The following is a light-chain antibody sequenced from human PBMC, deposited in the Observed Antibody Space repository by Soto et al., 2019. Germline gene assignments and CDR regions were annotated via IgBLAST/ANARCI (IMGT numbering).Light chain of an antibody. V-gene: IGKV3-20*01. CDR3: QQYGSSPWT. Sequence: EIVLTRSPGTGSLCPLELATLCFRGSQSVGGTFLAWYQQKGGQAPRLLIHGASSRATGIPDRFSGSGSGTDFTLTISRLEPEDFAVYYCQQYGSSPWTFGQGTKVDIK. J-gene: IGKJ1*01. CDR2: GAS. CDR1: QSVGGTF.